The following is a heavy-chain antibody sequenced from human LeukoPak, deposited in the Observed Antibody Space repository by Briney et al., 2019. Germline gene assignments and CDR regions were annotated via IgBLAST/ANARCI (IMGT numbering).Heavy chain of an antibody. D-gene: IGHD5-12*01. CDR1: GFTFSSYS. V-gene: IGHV3-48*02. CDR3: ARAEGGYHVDY. CDR2: ISSSSSTI. Sequence: PGGSLRLSCAASGFTFSSYSMNWVRQAPGRGLEWVSYISSSSSTIYYADSVEGRFTISRDNAKNSVYLQLNSLRDEDTAVYYCARAEGGYHVDYWGQGTLVTVSS. J-gene: IGHJ4*02.